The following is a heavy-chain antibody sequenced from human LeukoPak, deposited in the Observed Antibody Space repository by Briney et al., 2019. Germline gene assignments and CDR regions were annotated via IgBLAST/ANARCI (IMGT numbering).Heavy chain of an antibody. CDR1: GFTFDDYA. J-gene: IGHJ4*02. D-gene: IGHD3-10*01. CDR2: ISWNSGSI. Sequence: PGESLRLSCAASGFTFDDYAMHWVRQAPGKGLEWVSVISWNSGSIGYADSVKGRFTISRDNAKNSLYLQMNSLRAEDTALYYCARRAGGVRGVISFDYWGQGTLVTVSS. V-gene: IGHV3-9*01. CDR3: ARRAGGVRGVISFDY.